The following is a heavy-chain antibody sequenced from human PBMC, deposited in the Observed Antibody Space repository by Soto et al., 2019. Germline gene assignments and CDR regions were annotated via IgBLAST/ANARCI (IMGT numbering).Heavy chain of an antibody. CDR2: INHRGST. Sequence: PSETLSLTCAVSSWSFSGYFWSWIGQSPEKGLEWIGEINHRGSTNYNPSLKSRVTMSVDTSKNQFSLELTSVTAADTAVYYCARPNDFKAYRGYARSYDACGQGTLVNV. D-gene: IGHD5-12*01. CDR3: ARPNDFKAYRGYARSYDA. J-gene: IGHJ5*02. CDR1: SWSFSGYF. V-gene: IGHV4-34*01.